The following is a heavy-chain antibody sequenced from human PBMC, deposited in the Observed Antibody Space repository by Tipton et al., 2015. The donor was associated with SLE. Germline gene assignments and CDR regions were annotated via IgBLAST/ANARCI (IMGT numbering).Heavy chain of an antibody. CDR3: ARQLDYDFWSGYDHDAFDI. D-gene: IGHD3-3*01. J-gene: IGHJ3*02. CDR1: GFTFSSYA. V-gene: IGHV4-59*08. CDR2: IYYSGST. Sequence: LRLSCAASGFTFSSYAMSWIRQPPGKGLEWIGYIYYSGSTNYNPSLKSRVTISVDTSKNQFSLKLSSVTAADTAVYYCARQLDYDFWSGYDHDAFDIWGQGTMVTVSS.